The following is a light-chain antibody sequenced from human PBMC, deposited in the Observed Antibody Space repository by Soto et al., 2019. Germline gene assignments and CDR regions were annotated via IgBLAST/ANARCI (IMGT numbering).Light chain of an antibody. CDR1: SSDIGGYDS. V-gene: IGLV2-11*01. Sequence: QSALTQPRSVSGSPGQSVTISCTGTSSDIGGYDSVSWYQQHPGKAPKLMIYDVSKRPSGVPDRFSGSKSGNTASLTISGLQAEDEADYYCSSYTSDSSYVFGSGTKVTVL. CDR3: SSYTSDSSYV. CDR2: DVS. J-gene: IGLJ1*01.